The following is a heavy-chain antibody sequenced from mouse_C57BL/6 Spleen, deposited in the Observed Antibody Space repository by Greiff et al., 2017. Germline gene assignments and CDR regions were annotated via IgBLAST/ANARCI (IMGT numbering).Heavy chain of an antibody. J-gene: IGHJ4*01. CDR3: ARHKRGAMDY. CDR1: GFSFTSSG. V-gene: IGHV2-6-1*01. CDR2: IWSDGST. Sequence: QVQLQQSGPGLVAPSQSLSITCTVSGFSFTSSGVHWVRQPPGKGLAWLVVIWSDGSTTYNSALNSRLSISKDNSKSQVFLKMNSLQTDDTAMYYCARHKRGAMDYWGQGTSVTVSS.